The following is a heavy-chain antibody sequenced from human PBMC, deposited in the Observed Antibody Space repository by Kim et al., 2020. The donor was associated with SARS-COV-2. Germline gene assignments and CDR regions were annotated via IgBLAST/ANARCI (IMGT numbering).Heavy chain of an antibody. CDR1: GGSISSSNW. CDR2: IYHSGST. V-gene: IGHV4-4*02. Sequence: SETLSLTCAVSGGSISSSNWWSWVRQPPGKGLEWIGEIYHSGSTNYNPSLKSRVTISVDKSKNQFSLKLSSVTAADTAVYYCARIGPNCSGGSCYGFDAFDIWGQGTMVTVSS. J-gene: IGHJ3*02. CDR3: ARIGPNCSGGSCYGFDAFDI. D-gene: IGHD2-15*01.